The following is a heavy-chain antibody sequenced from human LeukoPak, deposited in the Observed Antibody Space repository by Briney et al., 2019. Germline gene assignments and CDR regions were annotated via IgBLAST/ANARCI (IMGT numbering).Heavy chain of an antibody. J-gene: IGHJ4*02. V-gene: IGHV1-18*01. CDR1: GYTFTSYG. CDR2: ISAYNGNT. D-gene: IGHD2-15*01. Sequence: GASVKVSRKASGYTFTSYGISWVRQAPGQGLEWMGWISAYNGNTNYAQKLQGRVTMTTDTSTSTAYMELRSLRSDDTAVYYCARDEYCSGGSCYSGLFDYWGQGTLVTVSS. CDR3: ARDEYCSGGSCYSGLFDY.